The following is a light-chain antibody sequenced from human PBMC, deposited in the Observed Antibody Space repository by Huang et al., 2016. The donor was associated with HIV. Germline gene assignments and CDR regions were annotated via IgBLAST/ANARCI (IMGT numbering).Light chain of an antibody. J-gene: IGKJ3*01. CDR3: MQALQTPV. CDR2: LGS. Sequence: DAVVTQSPLSLPVTPGEPASISCRSSQRLLHSNGYNYLDWYVQKPGQSPHLLIYLGSNRASGVPDRFSGSGSGTDFTLKISRVEAEDVGVYYCMQALQTPVFGPGTKVDIK. CDR1: QRLLHSNGYNY. V-gene: IGKV2-28*01.